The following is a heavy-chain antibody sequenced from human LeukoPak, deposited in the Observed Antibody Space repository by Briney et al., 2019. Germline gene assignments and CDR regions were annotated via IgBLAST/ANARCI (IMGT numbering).Heavy chain of an antibody. D-gene: IGHD2-2*01. J-gene: IGHJ6*03. CDR2: IDASGST. Sequence: SQTLSLTCTVSDGSLRNYYWSWIRQPAGKGLEWIGRIDASGSTNYNPSLKSRVTISVDTSKNQFSLKLSSVTAADTAVYYCARGYCSSTSCFYYYYYMDVWDKGTTVTVSS. CDR3: ARGYCSSTSCFYYYYYMDV. CDR1: DGSLRNYY. V-gene: IGHV4-4*07.